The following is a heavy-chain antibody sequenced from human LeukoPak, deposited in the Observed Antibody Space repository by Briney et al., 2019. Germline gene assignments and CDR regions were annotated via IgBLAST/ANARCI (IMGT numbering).Heavy chain of an antibody. J-gene: IGHJ6*02. CDR2: IWNDGSNK. D-gene: IGHD2-2*01. Sequence: GGSLRLSCAASGFTFSSYGMHWVRRAPGKGLEWVAVIWNDGSNKYYADSVKGRFTISRDNSKNTLYLQMNSLRAEDTAVYYCATVTGSGYQLPTYYYGMDVWGQGTTVTVSS. V-gene: IGHV3-33*01. CDR3: ATVTGSGYQLPTYYYGMDV. CDR1: GFTFSSYG.